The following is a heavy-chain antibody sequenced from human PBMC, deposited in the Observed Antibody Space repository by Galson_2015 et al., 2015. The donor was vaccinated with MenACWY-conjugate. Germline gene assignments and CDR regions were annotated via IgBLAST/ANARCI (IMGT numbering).Heavy chain of an antibody. CDR1: GFTFSGYD. CDR3: AKVGGDFRSGYRPQ. CDR2: IRYNGLQK. D-gene: IGHD3-3*01. J-gene: IGHJ4*02. V-gene: IGHV3-30*02. Sequence: SLRLSCAASGFTFSGYDMHWVRQAPGEGLEWVALIRYNGLQKNYSESVKGRFTISRDNSKNTLNLQMNSLRTEDTAVYYCAKVGGDFRSGYRPQRGQGTLVTVSS.